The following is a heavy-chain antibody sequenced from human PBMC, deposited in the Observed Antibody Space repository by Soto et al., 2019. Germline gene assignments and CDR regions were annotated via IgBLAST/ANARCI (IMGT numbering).Heavy chain of an antibody. Sequence: EVQLVESGGGLVQPGGSLRLSCAASGFTFSTYAMQWVRQAPGKGLEFVSSISSNGGTTNYAYSGKGRFTSSRDNSRDTLYLKLGSLIPEDMAVYYCARDGRAMNDYWGQRTLVTVSS. V-gene: IGHV3-64*01. D-gene: IGHD5-18*01. CDR3: ARDGRAMNDY. J-gene: IGHJ4*02. CDR2: ISSNGGTT. CDR1: GFTFSTYA.